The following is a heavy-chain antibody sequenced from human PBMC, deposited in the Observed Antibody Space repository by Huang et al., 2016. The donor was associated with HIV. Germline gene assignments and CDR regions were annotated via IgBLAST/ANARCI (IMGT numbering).Heavy chain of an antibody. CDR3: ATGLGSFDY. Sequence: EVQLVESGGGLVQPGGSLRLSCAASGFTFSAYGMSWVRQAPGKGLEWVDNIRKDESEKYYVDSVKGRFTISRDNAKNSLYLQMNSLRAEDTAVYYCATGLGSFDYWGQGSLVTVSS. J-gene: IGHJ4*02. V-gene: IGHV3-7*01. CDR2: IRKDESEK. CDR1: GFTFSAYG. D-gene: IGHD7-27*01.